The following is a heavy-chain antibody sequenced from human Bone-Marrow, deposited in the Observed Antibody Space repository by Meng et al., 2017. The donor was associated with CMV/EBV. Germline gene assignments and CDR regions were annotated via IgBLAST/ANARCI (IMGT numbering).Heavy chain of an antibody. CDR3: ARDQAGYSSGYPHSFDY. J-gene: IGHJ4*02. V-gene: IGHV3-30*04. CDR1: GFTFSSYA. Sequence: GGSLRLSCAASGFTFSSYAMHWVRQAPGKRLEWVAVISYDGSNKYYADSVKGRFTISRDNAKNSLYLQMNSLRAEDTAVYYCARDQAGYSSGYPHSFDYWGQGTLVTVSS. CDR2: ISYDGSNK. D-gene: IGHD3-22*01.